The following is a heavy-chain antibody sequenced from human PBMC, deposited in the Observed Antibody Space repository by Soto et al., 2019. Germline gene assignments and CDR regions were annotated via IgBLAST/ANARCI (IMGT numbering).Heavy chain of an antibody. CDR3: ARQTGGFGYYFDY. CDR2: IYHSGST. J-gene: IGHJ4*02. Sequence: QLQLQESGPGLVKPSETLSLTCTVSGGSISSSSYYWGWIRQPPGKELECIGAIYHSGSTYYNPSLKSRVTISVDTSKNQFSLRLTSLTAADTAVYFCARQTGGFGYYFDYWGQGTLVTVSS. D-gene: IGHD3-16*01. CDR1: GGSISSSSYY. V-gene: IGHV4-39*01.